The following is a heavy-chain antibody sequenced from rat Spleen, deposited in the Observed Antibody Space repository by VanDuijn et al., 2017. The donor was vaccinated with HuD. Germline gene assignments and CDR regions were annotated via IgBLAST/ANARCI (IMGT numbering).Heavy chain of an antibody. CDR3: ITEEGVNYFAY. V-gene: IGHV5S10*01. Sequence: EVQLVESGGGLVQPGRSLTLSCATSGFTFSDYAMAWVRQAPKKGLEWVATISTSGSRTYYPDSVKGRFTISRDNAKSSLYLQMNSLKSEDTATYYCITEEGVNYFAYWGHGVMVTVSS. CDR2: ISTSGSRT. CDR1: GFTFSDYA. J-gene: IGHJ2*01. D-gene: IGHD1-11*01.